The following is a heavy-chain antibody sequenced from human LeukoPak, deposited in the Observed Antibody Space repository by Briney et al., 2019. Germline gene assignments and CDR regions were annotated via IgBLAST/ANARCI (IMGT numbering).Heavy chain of an antibody. V-gene: IGHV1-69*05. D-gene: IGHD3-10*01. CDR2: IIPIFGTA. CDR3: ARDLGRVVRGISDYYYYMDV. CDR1: GGTFSSYA. J-gene: IGHJ6*03. Sequence: SVKVSCKASGGTFSSYAISWVRQAPGQGLEWMGGIIPIFGTANYAQKFQGRVTITTDEATSTAYMELSSLRSEDTAVYYCARDLGRVVRGISDYYYYMDVWGKGTTVTVSS.